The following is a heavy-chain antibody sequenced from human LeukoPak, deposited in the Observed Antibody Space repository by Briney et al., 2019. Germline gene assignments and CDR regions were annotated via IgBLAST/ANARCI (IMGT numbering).Heavy chain of an antibody. CDR2: IYYSGST. CDR3: ARLGEQWLASFDY. V-gene: IGHV4-59*01. CDR1: GGSISSYY. J-gene: IGHJ4*02. D-gene: IGHD6-19*01. Sequence: SETLSLTCTVSGGSISSYYWSWIRQPPGKGLEWIGYIYYSGSTNYNPSLKSRVTISVDTSKNQFSLKLSSVTAADTAVYYCARLGEQWLASFDYWGPGTLVTVSS.